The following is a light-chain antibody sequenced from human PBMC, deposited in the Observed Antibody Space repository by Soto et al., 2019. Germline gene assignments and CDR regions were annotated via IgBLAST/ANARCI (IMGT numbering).Light chain of an antibody. CDR2: DAS. CDR1: QSISSW. CDR3: QKYNSYWT. Sequence: DIQMTQSPSTLSASVGDRVTITCRASQSISSWLAWYQQKPGKAPKLLIYDASSLESGVPSRFSGSGSGTEFTLTISSLQPHDFATYYCQKYNSYWTCAQGTKVDIK. V-gene: IGKV1-5*01. J-gene: IGKJ1*01.